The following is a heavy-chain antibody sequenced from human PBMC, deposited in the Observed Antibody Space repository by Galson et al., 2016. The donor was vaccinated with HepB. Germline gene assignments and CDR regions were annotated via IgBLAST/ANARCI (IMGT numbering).Heavy chain of an antibody. V-gene: IGHV3-30-3*01. CDR1: GFTFSTCS. Sequence: SLRLSCAASGFTFSTCSMHWVRQAPGKGLEWVAVISYDGSNKYYADSVKGRFTISRDNSKNTLYLQMNRVRSEDTAVYYCASQKRKHGSGWYFAFDIWARGTMVTVSS. CDR2: ISYDGSNK. CDR3: ASQKRKHGSGWYFAFDI. D-gene: IGHD6-19*01. J-gene: IGHJ3*02.